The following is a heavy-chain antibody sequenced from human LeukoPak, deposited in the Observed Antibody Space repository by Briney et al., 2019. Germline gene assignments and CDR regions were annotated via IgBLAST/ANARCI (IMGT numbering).Heavy chain of an antibody. CDR1: GFTFSNCA. D-gene: IGHD6-13*01. CDR2: ISGSGHST. J-gene: IGHJ5*02. CDR3: ARSSAAAGPTHNWFDP. Sequence: GGSLRLSCAASGFTFSNCAMSWVRQAPGKGLEWVSAISGSGHSTYYADSVKGRFTISRDNSKNTLYLQMNSLRAEDTAVYYCARSSAAAGPTHNWFDPWGQGTLVTVPS. V-gene: IGHV3-23*01.